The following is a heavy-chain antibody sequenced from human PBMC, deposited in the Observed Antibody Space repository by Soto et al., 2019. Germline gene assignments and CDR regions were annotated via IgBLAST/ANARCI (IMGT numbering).Heavy chain of an antibody. CDR3: ARDSDYYSLMP. D-gene: IGHD2-21*01. J-gene: IGHJ5*02. Sequence: LSLTCAVSGGSVSTGDYSWSWIRQPPGKGLEWIGCIYHTGRTYYNPSLKSRVTISVDRSTNQFSLKLSSVTAADTAVYYCARDSDYYSLMPWGQGTLVTVSS. V-gene: IGHV4-30-2*01. CDR1: GGSVSTGDYS. CDR2: IYHTGRT.